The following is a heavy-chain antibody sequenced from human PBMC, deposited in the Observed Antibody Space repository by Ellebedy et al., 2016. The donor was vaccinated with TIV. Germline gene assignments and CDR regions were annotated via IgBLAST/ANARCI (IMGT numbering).Heavy chain of an antibody. V-gene: IGHV3-21*01. Sequence: GGSLRLXCAASGFTFSSYVMNWVRQAPVKGPEWVSSISSSSGYIYYADSVKGRFTISRDNAKNSLYLQMNSLRAEDTAVYYCATLSIVDMTTRPQRSYWYFDLWGRGTPVTVSS. CDR2: ISSSSGYI. CDR1: GFTFSSYV. CDR3: ATLSIVDMTTRPQRSYWYFDL. D-gene: IGHD5-24*01. J-gene: IGHJ2*01.